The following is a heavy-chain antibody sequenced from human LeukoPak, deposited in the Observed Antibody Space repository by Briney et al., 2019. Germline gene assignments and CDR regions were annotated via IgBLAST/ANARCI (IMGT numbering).Heavy chain of an antibody. CDR2: ISRSSSTI. CDR1: GFTFGSYS. CDR3: ARGKKSLDY. Sequence: QSGGSLRLSCAASGFTFGSYSMNWVRQAPGKGLEWVSYISRSSSTIYYADSVKGRFTISKDNAKNSLYLQMNSLRAEDTAVYYCARGKKSLDYWGQGTLVTVSS. J-gene: IGHJ4*02. V-gene: IGHV3-48*04. D-gene: IGHD3-10*01.